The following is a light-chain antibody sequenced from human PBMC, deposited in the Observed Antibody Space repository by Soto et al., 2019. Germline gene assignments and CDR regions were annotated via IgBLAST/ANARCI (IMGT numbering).Light chain of an antibody. CDR1: QSVSSSY. CDR3: QQYASSPVYT. CDR2: GAT. Sequence: EIVLTQSPGTLSLSPGERATLSCRASQSVSSSYLAWYQQKSGQAPRHLIYGATSMATGIPDRFIGSGSGTDFTLTISRVEPEDFAVYYCQQYASSPVYTFGQGTKLEIK. J-gene: IGKJ2*01. V-gene: IGKV3-20*01.